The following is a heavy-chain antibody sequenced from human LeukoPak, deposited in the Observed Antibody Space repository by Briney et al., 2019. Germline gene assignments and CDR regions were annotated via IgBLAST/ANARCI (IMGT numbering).Heavy chain of an antibody. D-gene: IGHD3-3*01. J-gene: IGHJ3*02. CDR1: GLTFSTYA. CDR2: ITDSGGSA. V-gene: IGHV3-23*01. CDR3: AKGWSSYDAFDI. Sequence: QTGGSLRLSCAASGLTFSTYAMSWARQAPGKGLEWVSAITDSGGSAYYADSVKGRFTISRDNSKNTLYLQMNSLRAEDTAVYYCAKGWSSYDAFDIWGQGTMVTVSS.